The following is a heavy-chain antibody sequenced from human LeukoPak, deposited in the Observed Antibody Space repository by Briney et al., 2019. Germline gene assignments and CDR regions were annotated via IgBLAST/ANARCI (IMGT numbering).Heavy chain of an antibody. V-gene: IGHV4-39*01. D-gene: IGHD6-19*01. CDR1: GGSISSGTYC. Sequence: PSETLSLTCAVSGGSISSGTYCWGWIRQPPGKGLEWIGRIIYTGSTHYNPSLKSRVAISVDTSKNQFSLKVSSVTAADTAVYYCARYSTGWPFDYWGHGSLVTVSS. CDR3: ARYSTGWPFDY. J-gene: IGHJ4*01. CDR2: IIYTGST.